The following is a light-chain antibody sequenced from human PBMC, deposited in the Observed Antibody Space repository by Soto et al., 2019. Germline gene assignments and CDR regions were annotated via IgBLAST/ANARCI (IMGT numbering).Light chain of an antibody. Sequence: EIVLTKSPAPLSFSPGEKATLSCRASQSVSSYLAWYQQKPGQAPRLLIYDASNRATGIPARFSGSGSGTDFTLTISSLEPEDFAVYYCQQRSNWPITFGQGTRLEIK. CDR2: DAS. J-gene: IGKJ5*01. CDR1: QSVSSY. CDR3: QQRSNWPIT. V-gene: IGKV3-11*01.